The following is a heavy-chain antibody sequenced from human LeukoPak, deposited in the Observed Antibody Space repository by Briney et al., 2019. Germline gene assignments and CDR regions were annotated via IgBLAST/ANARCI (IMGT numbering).Heavy chain of an antibody. J-gene: IGHJ4*02. V-gene: IGHV3-23*01. CDR1: GFTFSSYA. Sequence: GGSLRLSCAASGFTFSSYAMSWVRQAPGKGLEWVAPISGSGGSTYYADSVKGRFTISRDNSKNTLYMQMNRQRAGDTAVYYCAASHDYTHYVVENWGQGTLVTVSS. D-gene: IGHD3-16*01. CDR2: ISGSGGST. CDR3: AASHDYTHYVVEN.